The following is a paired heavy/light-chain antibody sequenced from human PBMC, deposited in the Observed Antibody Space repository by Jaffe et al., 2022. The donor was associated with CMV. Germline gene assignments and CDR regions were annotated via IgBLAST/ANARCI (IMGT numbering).Light chain of an antibody. CDR2: ENE. CDR3: GTWDSNVRAAFV. Sequence: QSLLTQPPSMSAAPGQQVTISCSGTSSNVGSNFVSWYQRLPGTPPKLLIHENENRPSGIPDRFSGSKSGTSATLAISGLQTGDEAEYFCGTWDSNVRAAFVFGGGTKLTVL. V-gene: IGLV1-51*01. CDR1: SSNVGSNF. J-gene: IGLJ2*01.
Heavy chain of an antibody. J-gene: IGHJ5*02. Sequence: EVQLVESGGDLVQPGGSLRLSCAASGFSLKSYELNWVRQGLGKGLEWLSYIDSMGTTTFYADSVRGRFTSSRDNANNSLFLHMTSLRVEDTAVYFCVRQFSSRPRGRFDLWGQGTLVTVSS. CDR1: GFSLKSYE. CDR2: IDSMGTTT. V-gene: IGHV3-48*03. D-gene: IGHD6-13*01. CDR3: VRQFSSRPRGRFDL.